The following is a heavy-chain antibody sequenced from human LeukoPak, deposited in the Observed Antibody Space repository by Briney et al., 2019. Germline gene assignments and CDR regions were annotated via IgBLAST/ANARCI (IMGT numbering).Heavy chain of an antibody. J-gene: IGHJ4*02. D-gene: IGHD5-24*01. CDR1: GFTFSSYA. CDR3: AARPVRDLGPLDF. V-gene: IGHV3-23*01. CDR2: ISGGGGST. Sequence: PGGSLRLSCAASGFTFSSYAMAWVRQAPGKGLEWVSFISGGGGSTFYPDSVKGRFTISRDNSKNTLYLQMDRLRADDTAVYYCAARPVRDLGPLDFWGQGTLVTVSS.